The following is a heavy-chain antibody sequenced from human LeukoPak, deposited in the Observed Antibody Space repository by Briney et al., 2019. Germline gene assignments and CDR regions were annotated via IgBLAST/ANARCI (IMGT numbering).Heavy chain of an antibody. J-gene: IGHJ5*02. Sequence: PGGSLRLSCAASGFTFSRYWMSWVRQAPGKGLEWVANIKQDGSEKYYVDAVKGRFTISRDNAKNSLYLQMNSLRAEDTAVYYCARGGEQWLVRYNWFDPWGQGTLVTVSS. CDR3: ARGGEQWLVRYNWFDP. CDR2: IKQDGSEK. V-gene: IGHV3-7*01. D-gene: IGHD6-19*01. CDR1: GFTFSRYW.